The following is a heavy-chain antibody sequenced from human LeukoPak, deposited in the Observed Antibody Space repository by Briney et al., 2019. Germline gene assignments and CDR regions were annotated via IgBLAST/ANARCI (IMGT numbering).Heavy chain of an antibody. D-gene: IGHD4-11*01. CDR1: GFTFSNYW. CDR2: INQDGSEK. J-gene: IGHJ4*02. CDR3: ARTWMYSNYF. Sequence: GGSLRLSCAASGFTFSNYWMSWVRQAPGKGLEWAANINQDGSEKYYVDSVRGRFTISRDNAENSLYLQMNSLRAEDTAVYYCARTWMYSNYFRGQGTLVTVSS. V-gene: IGHV3-7*03.